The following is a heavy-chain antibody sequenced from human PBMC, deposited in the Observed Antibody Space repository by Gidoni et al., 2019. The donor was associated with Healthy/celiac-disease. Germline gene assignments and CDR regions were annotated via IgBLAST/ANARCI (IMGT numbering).Heavy chain of an antibody. CDR1: GYTFTSYG. Sequence: QVQLVQSGAEVKVSCKASGYTFTSYGISWVRQAPGQGLEWMGWISAYNGNTNYAQKLQGRVTMTTDTSTSTAYMELRSLRSDDTAVYYCARSAYCSSTSCPHFDYWGQGTLVTVSS. J-gene: IGHJ4*02. CDR3: ARSAYCSSTSCPHFDY. CDR2: ISAYNGNT. D-gene: IGHD2-2*01. V-gene: IGHV1-18*01.